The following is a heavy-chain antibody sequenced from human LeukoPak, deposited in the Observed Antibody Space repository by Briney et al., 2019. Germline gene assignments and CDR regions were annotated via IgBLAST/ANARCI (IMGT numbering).Heavy chain of an antibody. D-gene: IGHD3-9*01. CDR1: GFTFSSYS. CDR3: AGELLTPLAFDI. V-gene: IGHV3-21*01. Sequence: GGSLRLSCAASGFTFSSYSMNWVRQAPGKGLEWVSSISSSSYIYYADSVKGRFTISRDNAKNSLYLQMNSLRAEDTAVYYCAGELLTPLAFDIWGQGTMVTVSS. J-gene: IGHJ3*02. CDR2: ISSSSYI.